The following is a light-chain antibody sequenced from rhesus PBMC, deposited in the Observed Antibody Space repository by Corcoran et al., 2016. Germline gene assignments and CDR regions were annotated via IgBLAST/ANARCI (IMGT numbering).Light chain of an antibody. CDR2: RSY. V-gene: IGKV3-24*04. Sequence: TVVTQSPATLSLSPGDRATLSCRASQSVGNYLAWYHQKPGQTPRLLIYRSYTRATGVPDRFTGSGSGTDFTLTISSLEPEDVGIYSCLQSGDFWTFGQGTKVEI. J-gene: IGKJ1*01. CDR3: LQSGDFWT. CDR1: QSVGNY.